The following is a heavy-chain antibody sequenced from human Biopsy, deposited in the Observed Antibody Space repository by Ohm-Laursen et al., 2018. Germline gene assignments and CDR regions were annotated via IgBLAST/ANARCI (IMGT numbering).Heavy chain of an antibody. CDR3: ARLYRLDDYWNDDPPDAFDV. CDR1: GGSISRDY. V-gene: IGHV4-59*01. D-gene: IGHD3-3*01. Sequence: TLSLTCTVSGGSISRDYWSWIRQSPGKGLEWIGYISNRGSTNYNPSLRGRVTISVDTSKNQFSLKLSSVTAADTAVFFCARLYRLDDYWNDDPPDAFDVWGQGTRVTVSS. J-gene: IGHJ3*01. CDR2: ISNRGST.